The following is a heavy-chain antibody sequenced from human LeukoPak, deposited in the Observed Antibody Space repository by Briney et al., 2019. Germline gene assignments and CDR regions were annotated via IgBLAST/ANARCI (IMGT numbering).Heavy chain of an antibody. CDR2: ISSSSSTI. Sequence: GGSLRLSCAASGFTFSSYSMNWVRQAPGKGLEWVSYISSSSSTIYYADSGKGRFTISRDNAKNSLYLQMNSLRAEDTAVYYCARVGEGCSSTSCYNYYYYYMDVWGKGTTVTVSS. D-gene: IGHD2-2*01. CDR3: ARVGEGCSSTSCYNYYYYYMDV. V-gene: IGHV3-48*04. CDR1: GFTFSSYS. J-gene: IGHJ6*03.